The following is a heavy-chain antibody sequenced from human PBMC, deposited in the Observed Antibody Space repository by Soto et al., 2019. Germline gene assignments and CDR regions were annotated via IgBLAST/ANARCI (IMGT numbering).Heavy chain of an antibody. J-gene: IGHJ5*02. Sequence: ASVKVSCKASGYTFTSYGISWVRQAPGQGLEWMGWISAYNGNTNYAQKLQGRVTMTTDTSTSTAYMELRSLRSDDTAVYYCARGIGFTMVRGVPNWFDPWGQGNLVTVSS. CDR1: GYTFTSYG. CDR2: ISAYNGNT. V-gene: IGHV1-18*01. CDR3: ARGIGFTMVRGVPNWFDP. D-gene: IGHD3-10*01.